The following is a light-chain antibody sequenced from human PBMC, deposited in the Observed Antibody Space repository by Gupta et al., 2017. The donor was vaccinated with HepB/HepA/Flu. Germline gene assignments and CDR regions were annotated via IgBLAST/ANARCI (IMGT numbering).Light chain of an antibody. CDR2: GNS. Sequence: QSVLTQPPSVSGAPGQRVTISCTGSSSNIGAGYDVHWYQQLPGTAPNLLIYGNSNRPSGVPDRFSGSKSGTSASLAITGLQAEEEADYYCQSYDSSLSGSMVFGGGTKLTVL. J-gene: IGLJ2*01. V-gene: IGLV1-40*01. CDR1: SSNIGAGYD. CDR3: QSYDSSLSGSMV.